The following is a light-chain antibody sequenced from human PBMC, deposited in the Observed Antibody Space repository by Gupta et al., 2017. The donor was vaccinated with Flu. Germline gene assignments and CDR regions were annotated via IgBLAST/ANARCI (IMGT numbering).Light chain of an antibody. CDR2: EVI. CDR3: SSYTSSNSLE. Sequence: QSALTHPAPVSGSPGQSITISCTGTSSDVGGYNYVSWYQHHPGKAPNLMIYEVINRPSGVSNRFSGAKSGNTASLTISGLKDEDEDDYYCSSYTSSNSLEFGGGTKLTVL. V-gene: IGLV2-14*01. J-gene: IGLJ3*02. CDR1: SSDVGGYNY.